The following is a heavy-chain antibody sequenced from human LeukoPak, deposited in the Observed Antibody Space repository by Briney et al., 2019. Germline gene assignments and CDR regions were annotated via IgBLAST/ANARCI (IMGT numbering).Heavy chain of an antibody. V-gene: IGHV3-23*03. J-gene: IGHJ4*02. CDR1: GFSFSNDV. CDR3: AKGFSTTESALDY. D-gene: IGHD4-11*01. CDR2: ITTHA. Sequence: PGGSLRLSCAASGFSFSNDVMTWVRQAPGKGLEWVAVITTHAYYADSVRGRFTISRDNSKNTVYLQMSSVSAGDTAVYYCAKGFSTTESALDYWGQGTLVTVSS.